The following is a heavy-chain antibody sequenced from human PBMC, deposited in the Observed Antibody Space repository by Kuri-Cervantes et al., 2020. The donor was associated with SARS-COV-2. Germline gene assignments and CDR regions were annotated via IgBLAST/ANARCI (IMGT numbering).Heavy chain of an antibody. V-gene: IGHV3-48*01. J-gene: IGHJ6*02. CDR3: ARVDPRTDAYNHYYYGMDV. CDR2: IRSSSSII. Sequence: GGSLRLSCAASGFTFSSYDMNWVRQAPGKGLEWVSYIRSSSSIIYYADSVKGRLTVSRDNVKNSLYLQMNNLRAEDTAVYFCARVDPRTDAYNHYYYGMDVWGQGTTVTVSS. D-gene: IGHD5-24*01. CDR1: GFTFSSYD.